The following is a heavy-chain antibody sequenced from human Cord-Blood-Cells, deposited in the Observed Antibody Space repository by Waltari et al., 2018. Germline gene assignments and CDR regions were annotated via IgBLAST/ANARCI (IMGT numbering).Heavy chain of an antibody. D-gene: IGHD6-13*01. J-gene: IGHJ4*02. CDR1: GGTFSSYA. CDR3: AREEGSSGMYYFDY. V-gene: IGHV1-69*01. CDR2: IIPIFGTA. Sequence: QVQLVQSGAEVKKPGSSVKVSCKASGGTFSSYAISWVRQAPGQGVEWMGGIIPIFGTANYEQKFQGRVTITADESTSTAYMELSSLRSEDTAVYYCAREEGSSGMYYFDYWGQGTLVTVSS.